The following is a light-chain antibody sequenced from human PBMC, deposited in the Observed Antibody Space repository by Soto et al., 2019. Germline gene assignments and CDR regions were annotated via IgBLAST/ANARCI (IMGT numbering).Light chain of an antibody. CDR2: AAS. V-gene: IGKV1-39*01. Sequence: IQMTQSPSSLSASLGDRVTITCRASQSISNYLNWYQQESGKAPKLLIYAASTLQSGVPSRFSGSGSGTDFTLTISSLQPEDFATYYCQQSFTIPPWTFGQGTKVDI. J-gene: IGKJ1*01. CDR3: QQSFTIPPWT. CDR1: QSISNY.